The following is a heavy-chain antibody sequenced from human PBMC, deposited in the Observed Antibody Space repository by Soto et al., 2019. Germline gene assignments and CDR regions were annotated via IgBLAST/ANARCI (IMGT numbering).Heavy chain of an antibody. Sequence: GGSLRLSCSASGFTFNSHAMSWVRQTPGTGLEWVSGISGGGATTYYAASVKGRFTISRDNYKNTVYLQINSLRAEDTALYYCAKQAGYSSDPFDYWGLGTLVTVSS. CDR2: ISGGGATT. CDR1: GFTFNSHA. J-gene: IGHJ4*02. D-gene: IGHD6-19*01. V-gene: IGHV3-23*01. CDR3: AKQAGYSSDPFDY.